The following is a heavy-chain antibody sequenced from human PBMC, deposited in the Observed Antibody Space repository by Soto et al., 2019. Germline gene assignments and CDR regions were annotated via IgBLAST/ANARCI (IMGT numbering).Heavy chain of an antibody. J-gene: IGHJ6*02. V-gene: IGHV4-61*08. D-gene: IGHD3-9*01. CDR2: IYYSGST. Sequence: PSETLSLTCTVSGGSISSGGYYWSWIRQHPGKGLEWIGYIYYSGSTYYNPSLKSRVTISVDTSKNQFSLKLSSVTAADTAVYYCARDLGYDILTGYNPYYYYGMDVWGQGTTVTVSS. CDR1: GGSISSGGYY. CDR3: ARDLGYDILTGYNPYYYYGMDV.